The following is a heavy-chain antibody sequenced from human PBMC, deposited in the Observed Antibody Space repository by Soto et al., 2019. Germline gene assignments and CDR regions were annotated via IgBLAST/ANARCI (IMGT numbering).Heavy chain of an antibody. CDR3: ASDQRVSLTAIRAFDL. V-gene: IGHV1-18*01. J-gene: IGHJ2*01. Sequence: QVQLVQSGAEEKKPGASVKVFCKASGYTFTSYGFSWVRQAPGQGLEWMGWISPYNGDTAYAQNLQGRVTMTTDTSTSTAYMELRSLSSDDTAVYYCASDQRVSLTAIRAFDLWGRGTLVTVSS. CDR2: ISPYNGDT. D-gene: IGHD2-21*02. CDR1: GYTFTSYG.